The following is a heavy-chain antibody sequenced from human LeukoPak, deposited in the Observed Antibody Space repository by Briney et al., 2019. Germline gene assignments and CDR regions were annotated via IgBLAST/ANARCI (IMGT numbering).Heavy chain of an antibody. Sequence: PSETLSLTCTVSGGSISGSNYYWGWIRQPPGKGLVYIGSINYSGSTFYNPSLKSRVTISLDTSENQFSLRLSSVTAADTAIYYCARGRDNYGWGTYRNLDYWGPGTLVAVSS. D-gene: IGHD3-16*02. CDR1: GGSISGSNYY. J-gene: IGHJ4*02. CDR3: ARGRDNYGWGTYRNLDY. CDR2: INYSGST. V-gene: IGHV4-39*07.